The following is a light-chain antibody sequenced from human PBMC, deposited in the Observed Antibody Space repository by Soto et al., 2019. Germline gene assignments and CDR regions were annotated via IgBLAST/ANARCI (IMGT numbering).Light chain of an antibody. Sequence: ESVLIPAPATLFLSQGERPTLSCRASQSVSSSYLAWYQQKPGQAPRLLIYGASSRATGIPDRFSGGGSGTDFTLTISSLEPEDFAVYYCQQYGSAPRLTFGGGTKVDIK. CDR2: GAS. CDR1: QSVSSSY. CDR3: QQYGSAPRLT. V-gene: IGKV3-20*01. J-gene: IGKJ4*01.